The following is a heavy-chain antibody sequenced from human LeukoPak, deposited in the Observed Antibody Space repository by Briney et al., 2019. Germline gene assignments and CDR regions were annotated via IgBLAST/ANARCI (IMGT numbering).Heavy chain of an antibody. Sequence: GGSLRLSCAASGFTFSSYGMHWVRQAPGKGLEWVAVIWYDGSNKYYADSVKGRFTISRDNAKNSLYLQMNSLRAEDTALYYCAKDKRSATLYYFDYWGQGTLVTVSS. J-gene: IGHJ4*02. D-gene: IGHD6-25*01. V-gene: IGHV3-33*03. CDR3: AKDKRSATLYYFDY. CDR1: GFTFSSYG. CDR2: IWYDGSNK.